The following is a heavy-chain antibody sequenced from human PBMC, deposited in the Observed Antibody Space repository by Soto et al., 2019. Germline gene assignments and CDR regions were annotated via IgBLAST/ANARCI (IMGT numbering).Heavy chain of an antibody. CDR3: ARGAIVAVAGTAPFDY. J-gene: IGHJ4*02. Sequence: SETLSLTCAVYGGSFSGYYWSWIRQPPGKGLEWIGEINHSGSTNYNPSLKSRVTISVDTSKNQFSLKLSSVTAADTAVYYCARGAIVAVAGTAPFDYWGQGTLVTVSS. D-gene: IGHD6-19*01. CDR2: INHSGST. CDR1: GGSFSGYY. V-gene: IGHV4-34*01.